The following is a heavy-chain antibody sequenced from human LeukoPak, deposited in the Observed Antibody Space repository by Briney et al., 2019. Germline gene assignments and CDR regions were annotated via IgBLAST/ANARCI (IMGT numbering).Heavy chain of an antibody. J-gene: IGHJ5*02. CDR3: AREGYYDSSGYSGHNWFGP. V-gene: IGHV1-46*01. CDR1: GYTFTSYY. Sequence: ASVKVSCKASGYTFTSYYMHWVRQAPGQGLEWMGIINPSGGSTSYAQKFQGRVTMTRDTSTSTVYMELSSLRSEDTAVYYCAREGYYDSSGYSGHNWFGPWGQGTLVTVSS. D-gene: IGHD3-22*01. CDR2: INPSGGST.